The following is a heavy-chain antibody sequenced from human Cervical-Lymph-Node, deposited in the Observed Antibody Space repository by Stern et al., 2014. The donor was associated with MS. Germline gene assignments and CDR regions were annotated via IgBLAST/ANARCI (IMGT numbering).Heavy chain of an antibody. V-gene: IGHV5-51*03. D-gene: IGHD1-14*01. CDR2: IHPRNSDP. Sequence: EVQLVQSGAEVKKPGESLKISCKGSEYNFNTHWIAWVRQMLGKGLEWLGNIHPRNSDPRSNPSLQGPVSISADKSITTAYLHFSSLKASDSAMYFCARHGGPNWNHEAHNWFDPWGQGTLVTVSS. J-gene: IGHJ5*02. CDR3: ARHGGPNWNHEAHNWFDP. CDR1: EYNFNTHW.